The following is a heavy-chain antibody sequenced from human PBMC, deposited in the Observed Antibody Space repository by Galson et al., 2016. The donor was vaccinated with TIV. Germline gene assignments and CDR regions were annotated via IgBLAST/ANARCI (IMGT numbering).Heavy chain of an antibody. D-gene: IGHD3-22*01. CDR3: ARDRDYYDSSSYSPDAFDM. J-gene: IGHJ3*02. Sequence: SLRLSCAASGFIFRRYSMNWVRQAPGKGLEWVSTISSSSDYRFYADPVKGRFTISRDNARNSLHLQINSLRVEDTAVYYCARDRDYYDSSSYSPDAFDMWGQGTMVTVSS. CDR1: GFIFRRYS. CDR2: ISSSSDYR. V-gene: IGHV3-21*01.